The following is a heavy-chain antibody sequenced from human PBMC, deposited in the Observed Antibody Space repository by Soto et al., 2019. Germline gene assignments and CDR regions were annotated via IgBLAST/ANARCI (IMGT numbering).Heavy chain of an antibody. CDR2: ISGSGVRT. V-gene: IGHV3-23*01. Sequence: FIFTTSGSAFSRYAMTWVRQTPGKALEWVSSISGSGVRTYYSDSVRGRFTISRDNSKDRLYLEMNSVRAEDTAVYYCATPAYDYWGQGTLVTVSS. D-gene: IGHD3-16*01. CDR3: ATPAYDY. CDR1: GSAFSRYA. J-gene: IGHJ4*02.